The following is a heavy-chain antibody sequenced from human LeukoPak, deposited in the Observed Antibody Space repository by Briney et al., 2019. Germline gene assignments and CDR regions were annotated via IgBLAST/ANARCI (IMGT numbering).Heavy chain of an antibody. J-gene: IGHJ4*02. CDR3: AKDFAVAAYFDY. Sequence: GGSLRLSCAAAGFTFSSFSMNWLREAPGKGREWVSGITGNGGATYYGDCVKGLFTISRDNSKNTLYLQLNSMRAEDTAIYYCAKDFAVAAYFDYWGQGTLITVSS. CDR2: ITGNGGAT. D-gene: IGHD6-19*01. V-gene: IGHV3-23*01. CDR1: GFTFSSFS.